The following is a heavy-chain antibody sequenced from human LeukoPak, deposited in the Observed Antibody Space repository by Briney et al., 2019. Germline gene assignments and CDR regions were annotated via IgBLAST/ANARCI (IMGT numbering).Heavy chain of an antibody. J-gene: IGHJ4*02. CDR1: GGSISSSSYH. D-gene: IGHD3-10*01. CDR2: IYYSGST. Sequence: SETLSLTCTVSGGSISSSSYHWGWIRQPPGKGLEWIGSIYYSGSTYYNPSLKSRVTISVDTSKNQFSLKLSSVTAADTAVYYCARDVAGEGYFDYWGQGTLVTVSS. V-gene: IGHV4-39*02. CDR3: ARDVAGEGYFDY.